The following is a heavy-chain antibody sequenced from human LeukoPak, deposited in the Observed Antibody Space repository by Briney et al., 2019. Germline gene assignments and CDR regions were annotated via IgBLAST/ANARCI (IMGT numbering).Heavy chain of an antibody. J-gene: IGHJ4*02. V-gene: IGHV3-30*19. Sequence: PGGSLRLSCAASGFTFSTYGMHCVRQAPGKGLEGVAVISYDGSSKDYADSVEGRFTIPRDNSKNTLYLQMHSLRAEDTALYYCTKSSAYSRRYYYFDYWGEGTLVTVP. CDR1: GFTFSTYG. CDR2: ISYDGSSK. CDR3: TKSSAYSRRYYYFDY. D-gene: IGHD6-13*01.